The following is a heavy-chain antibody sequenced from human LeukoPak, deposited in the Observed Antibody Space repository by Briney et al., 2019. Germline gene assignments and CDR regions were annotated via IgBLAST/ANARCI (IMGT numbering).Heavy chain of an antibody. CDR2: ISSSGNTI. J-gene: IGHJ6*02. CDR1: GFTFNDYY. Sequence: GGSLRLSCSASGFTFNDYYMTWIRQAPGKGLEWISYISSSGNTIYYADSVKGRFTISRDNAKNSLYLQMNSLRAEDTAVYYCARDLVRGGPYYYYGMDVWGQGTTVTVSS. CDR3: ARDLVRGGPYYYYGMDV. D-gene: IGHD3-10*01. V-gene: IGHV3-11*04.